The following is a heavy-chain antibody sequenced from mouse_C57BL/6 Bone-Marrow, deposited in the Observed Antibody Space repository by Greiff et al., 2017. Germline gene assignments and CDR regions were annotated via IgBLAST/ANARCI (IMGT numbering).Heavy chain of an antibody. CDR1: GYTFTSYW. J-gene: IGHJ2*01. CDR2: INPSTGYT. V-gene: IGHV1-7*01. CDR3: ARNGDYFDY. Sequence: VQLQESGAELAKPVASVKMSCKASGYTFTSYWMHWVKQRPGQGLEWIGYINPSTGYTEYNQKFKDKATLTADKSSSTAYMQLSSLTAEDSSVYYCARNGDYFDYWGQGTTLTVSS.